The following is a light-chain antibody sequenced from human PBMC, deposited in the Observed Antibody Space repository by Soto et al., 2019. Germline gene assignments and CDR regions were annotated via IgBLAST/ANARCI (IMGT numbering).Light chain of an antibody. CDR1: SGHSSYA. CDR3: QTWGTGTPYV. CDR2: LNGDGSH. Sequence: QSVLTQSPSASASLGASVKLTCTLSSGHSSYAIAWHQQQPEKGPRYLMKLNGDGSHSKGDGIPDRFSGSSSGAERYLTISSLQSGDEADYYCQTWGTGTPYVFGTGTKLTVL. J-gene: IGLJ1*01. V-gene: IGLV4-69*01.